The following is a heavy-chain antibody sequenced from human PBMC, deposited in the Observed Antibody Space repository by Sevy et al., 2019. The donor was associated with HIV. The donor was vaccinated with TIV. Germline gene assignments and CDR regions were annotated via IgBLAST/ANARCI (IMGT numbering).Heavy chain of an antibody. V-gene: IGHV4-38-2*01. CDR2: MYRAGST. CDR1: GYSINSGYY. J-gene: IGHJ3*02. CDR3: AADSGNYDGAFDI. D-gene: IGHD1-26*01. Sequence: SQTLSLTCAVSGYSINSGYYWGWVRQPPGKGLEWIGSMYRAGSTYYNPSLKSRVTISVDTSKNQFSLKLSSVTAADTAVYYCAADSGNYDGAFDIWGQGTMVTVSS.